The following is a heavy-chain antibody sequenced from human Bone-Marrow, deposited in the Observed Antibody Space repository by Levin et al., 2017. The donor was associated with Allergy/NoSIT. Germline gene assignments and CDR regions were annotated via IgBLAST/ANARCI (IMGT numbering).Heavy chain of an antibody. Sequence: EASVKVSCKVSGYTLTEISVHWVRQAPGEGLQWMGGLHPEDGETIYAQEFQGRVTMTEDTSTDTAYLDLSSLTSEDTAVYYCATVPPNPDYVYALDVWGQGTSVTVSS. CDR2: LHPEDGET. CDR3: ATVPPNPDYVYALDV. CDR1: GYTLTEIS. V-gene: IGHV1-24*01. D-gene: IGHD3-16*01. J-gene: IGHJ6*02.